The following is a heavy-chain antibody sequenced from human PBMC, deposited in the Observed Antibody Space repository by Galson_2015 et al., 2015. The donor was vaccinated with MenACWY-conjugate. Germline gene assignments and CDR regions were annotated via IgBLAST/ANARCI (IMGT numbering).Heavy chain of an antibody. CDR2: ISSSGTTI. CDR3: ARLAVPGLN. Sequence: SLRLSCAASAFTFSSFEMNWVRQAPGKGLEWASYISSSGTTIYYSDSVKGRFTIPRDNAKNSLHLQMNSLRAEDTAVYYCARLAVPGLNWGQGTLVTVSS. J-gene: IGHJ4*02. V-gene: IGHV3-48*03. D-gene: IGHD6-19*01. CDR1: AFTFSSFE.